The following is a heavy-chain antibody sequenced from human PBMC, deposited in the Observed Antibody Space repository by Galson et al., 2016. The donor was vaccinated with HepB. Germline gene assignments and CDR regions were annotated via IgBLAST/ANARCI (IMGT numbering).Heavy chain of an antibody. CDR1: GYSFTAHY. J-gene: IGHJ1*01. V-gene: IGHV1-46*01. D-gene: IGHD3-3*01. CDR2: INPNGGST. CDR3: VRSQFGGPEY. Sequence: SVKVSCKASGYSFTAHYIHWVRQAPGEGLEWMGWINPNGGSTIYAQKFQGRVNMTRDTSTRTVYMELSSLRFEDTAVYYCVRSQFGGPEYWGQGTLVTVSS.